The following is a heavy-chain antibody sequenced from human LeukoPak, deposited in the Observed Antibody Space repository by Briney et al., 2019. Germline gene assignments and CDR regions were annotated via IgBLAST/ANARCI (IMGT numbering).Heavy chain of an antibody. V-gene: IGHV3-48*01. CDR1: GFNFRTYS. CDR3: ARDRVGTKGDY. CDR2: ISAEGATI. Sequence: GGSLRLSCEVSGFNFRTYSMDWVRQAPGKGLQWVSYISAEGATIYYAEDVRGRFTISRDDAKNSLYLDMSNLRVDDAAVYYCARDRVGTKGDYWGQGTLVTVS. D-gene: IGHD1-26*01. J-gene: IGHJ4*02.